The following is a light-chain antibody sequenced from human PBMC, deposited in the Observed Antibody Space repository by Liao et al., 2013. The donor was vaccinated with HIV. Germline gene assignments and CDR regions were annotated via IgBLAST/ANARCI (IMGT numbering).Light chain of an antibody. J-gene: IGLJ1*01. CDR2: YDS. CDR3: QVWDRSSDHLYV. CDR1: NIGSKS. V-gene: IGLV3-21*01. Sequence: SYVLTQPPSVSVAPGKTARITCGGNNIGSKSVHWYQQKPGQAPVLVIYYDSDRPSGIPERFSGSNSGNTATLTISRVEAGDEADYYCQVWDRSSDHLYVFGTGTKVTVL.